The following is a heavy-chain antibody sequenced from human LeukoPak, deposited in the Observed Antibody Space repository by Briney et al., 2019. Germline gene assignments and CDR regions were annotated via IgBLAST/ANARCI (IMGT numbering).Heavy chain of an antibody. V-gene: IGHV1-2*02. J-gene: IGHJ6*03. CDR3: ARGAEFYYFMDV. D-gene: IGHD2/OR15-2a*01. CDR1: GYTFTGHY. Sequence: LGASVKVSCKASGYTFTGHYIHWVRQAPGQGLEWMGWINPKSGGANYAQKFQGRVTMTRDTSISTAYMELSRLRSDDTAVFYCARGAEFYYFMDVWGKGTTVTVSS. CDR2: INPKSGGA.